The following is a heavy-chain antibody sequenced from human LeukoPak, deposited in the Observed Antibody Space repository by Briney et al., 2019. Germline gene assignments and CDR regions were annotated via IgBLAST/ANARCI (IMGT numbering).Heavy chain of an antibody. CDR3: ARGHVMADEGDLSGAFDI. CDR1: GGSISSGDYY. D-gene: IGHD2-21*02. J-gene: IGHJ3*02. V-gene: IGHV4-30-4*01. Sequence: SETLSLTCTVSGGSISSGDYYWSWIRQPPGKGLEWIGYIFYNGVTYYNPFLKSRLSISIDTPKNQFSLKLRSVTAADTAVYYCARGHVMADEGDLSGAFDIWGQGTMVTVSS. CDR2: IFYNGVT.